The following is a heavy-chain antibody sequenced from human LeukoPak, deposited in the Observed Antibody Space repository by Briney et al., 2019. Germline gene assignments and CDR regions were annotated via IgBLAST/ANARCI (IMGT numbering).Heavy chain of an antibody. V-gene: IGHV4-59*01. CDR1: GGSISSNY. D-gene: IGHD1-26*01. J-gene: IGHJ4*02. CDR3: ARSYSGSYSEDFDY. Sequence: SETLSLTCTVSGGSISSNYWNWIRQPPGKGLQWIGYIYYTGSTKYNPSPKSRVTISVDRSKNQFSLKVSSVTAADTAVYYCARSYSGSYSEDFDYWGQGTLVTVSS. CDR2: IYYTGST.